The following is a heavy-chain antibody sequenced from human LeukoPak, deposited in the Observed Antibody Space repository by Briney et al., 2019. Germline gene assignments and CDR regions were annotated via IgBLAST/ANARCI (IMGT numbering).Heavy chain of an antibody. D-gene: IGHD3-10*01. J-gene: IGHJ5*02. V-gene: IGHV1-69*05. CDR3: ARGQYYGSETYWHTKWFDP. Sequence: ASVKVSCKASDYTFSNYVISWVRQAPGQGLEWMGGIIPLFGSATYSEKFQGRVTITTDESTSTGYMEMSRLTSEDTAVYYCARGQYYGSETYWHTKWFDPWGQGTPVTVSS. CDR1: DYTFSNYV. CDR2: IIPLFGSA.